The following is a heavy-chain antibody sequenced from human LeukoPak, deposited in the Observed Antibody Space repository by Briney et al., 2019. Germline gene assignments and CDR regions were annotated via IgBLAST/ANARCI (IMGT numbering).Heavy chain of an antibody. Sequence: GGSLRLSCAASGFTFDDYAMHWVRQAPGKGLEWVSGISWNSGSIGYADSVKGRFTISRDNAKNSLYLQMNSLRAEDTALYYCAKDIRSRGHGYYDFWSGYPQHYYGMDVWGQGTTVTVSS. CDR3: AKDIRSRGHGYYDFWSGYPQHYYGMDV. J-gene: IGHJ6*02. CDR1: GFTFDDYA. D-gene: IGHD3-3*01. V-gene: IGHV3-9*01. CDR2: ISWNSGSI.